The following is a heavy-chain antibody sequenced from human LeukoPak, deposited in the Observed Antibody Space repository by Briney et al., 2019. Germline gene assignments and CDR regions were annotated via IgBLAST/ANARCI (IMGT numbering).Heavy chain of an antibody. Sequence: GGSLRLSCVASGFTFSTYGMHWVRQAPGKGLEWVAVVWSDGGSQYCAGSVKDRFTISRDNSKNTLYLQMNNLRAEDTAVYYCAKGPRYPFGYFDYWGQGTLVTVSS. D-gene: IGHD3-10*01. CDR2: VWSDGGSQ. CDR1: GFTFSTYG. J-gene: IGHJ4*02. CDR3: AKGPRYPFGYFDY. V-gene: IGHV3-30*02.